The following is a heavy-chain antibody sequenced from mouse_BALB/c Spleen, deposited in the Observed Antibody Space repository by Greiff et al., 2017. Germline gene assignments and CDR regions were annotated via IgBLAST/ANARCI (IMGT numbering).Heavy chain of an antibody. J-gene: IGHJ4*01. V-gene: IGHV2-2*02. D-gene: IGHD1-2*01. CDR2: IWSGGST. CDR3: ARKGGLRPYAMDY. Sequence: VKLVESGPGLVQPSQSLSITCTVSGFSLTSYGVHWVRQSPGKGLEWLGVIWSGGSTDYNAAFISRLSISKDNSKSQVFFKMNSLQANDTAIYYCARKGGLRPYAMDYWGQGTSVTVSS. CDR1: GFSLTSYG.